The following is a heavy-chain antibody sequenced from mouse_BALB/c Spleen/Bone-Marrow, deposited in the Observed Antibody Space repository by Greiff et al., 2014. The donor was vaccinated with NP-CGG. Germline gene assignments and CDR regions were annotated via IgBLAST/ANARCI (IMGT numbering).Heavy chain of an antibody. J-gene: IGHJ2*01. D-gene: IGHD1-1*01. CDR1: GFTFSSYT. CDR3: ARHGGSRGYYFDY. Sequence: EVQLEESGGGLVQPGGSLKLSCAASGFTFSSYTMSWVRQTPEKRLEWVAYISNGGGSTYYPDNVKGRFTISRDNAKNTLYLQMSSLKSEDTAMYYCARHGGSRGYYFDYWGQGTTLTVSS. V-gene: IGHV5-12-2*01. CDR2: ISNGGGST.